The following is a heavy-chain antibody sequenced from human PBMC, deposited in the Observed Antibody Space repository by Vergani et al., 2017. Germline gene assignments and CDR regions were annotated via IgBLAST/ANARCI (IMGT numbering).Heavy chain of an antibody. V-gene: IGHV2-70*04. Sequence: QVTLKESGPALVKPTQTLTLTCTFSGFSLSTSGMRVSWIRQPPGKALEWLARIDWDDDKFYSTSLKTRLTISKDTSKNQVVLTMTNMDPVDTATYYCARISSTSFHVDYWGQGTLVTFSS. CDR3: ARISSTSFHVDY. CDR2: IDWDDDK. J-gene: IGHJ4*02. D-gene: IGHD2-2*01. CDR1: GFSLSTSGMR.